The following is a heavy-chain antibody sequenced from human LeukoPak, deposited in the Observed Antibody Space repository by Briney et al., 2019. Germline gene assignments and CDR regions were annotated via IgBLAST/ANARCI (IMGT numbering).Heavy chain of an antibody. J-gene: IGHJ4*02. CDR3: AGGTWLRFDD. CDR2: ISDSGNT. V-gene: IGHV4-59*01. CDR1: GATITNNH. D-gene: IGHD5-12*01. Sequence: SETLSLTCTVSGATITNNHWSWIRQSPEKGLEWIGFISDSGNTNYNPSLQSRVTISADTSKNHFSLKLSSVTAADMAVYYCAGGTWLRFDDWGRGTLVCVSS.